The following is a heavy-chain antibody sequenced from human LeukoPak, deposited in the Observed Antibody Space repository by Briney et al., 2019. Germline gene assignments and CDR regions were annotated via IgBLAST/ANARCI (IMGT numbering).Heavy chain of an antibody. CDR2: INPSGGST. J-gene: IGHJ3*02. CDR1: GYTFTSYY. V-gene: IGHV1-46*01. Sequence: ASVKVSCKASGYTFTSYYMHWVRQAPGQGLEWMGIINPSGGSTSYAQRFQGRVTMTRDTSTSTVYMELSSLRSEDTAVYYCAREGRTDYGASRSFDIWGQGTMVTVSS. CDR3: AREGRTDYGASRSFDI. D-gene: IGHD4-17*01.